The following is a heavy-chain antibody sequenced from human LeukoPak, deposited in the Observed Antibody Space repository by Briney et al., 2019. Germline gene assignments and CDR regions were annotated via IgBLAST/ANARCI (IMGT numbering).Heavy chain of an antibody. CDR3: ASPERSYYSGHYYYYGMDV. D-gene: IGHD3-10*01. J-gene: IGHJ6*02. V-gene: IGHV4-39*01. CDR1: GGSISSSSYY. Sequence: SETLSLTCTVSGGSISSSSYYWGWIRQPPGKGLEWIGSIYYSGSTYYNPSLKSRVTISVDTSKNQFSLKLSSVTAADTAVYCCASPERSYYSGHYYYYGMDVWGQGTTVTVSS. CDR2: IYYSGST.